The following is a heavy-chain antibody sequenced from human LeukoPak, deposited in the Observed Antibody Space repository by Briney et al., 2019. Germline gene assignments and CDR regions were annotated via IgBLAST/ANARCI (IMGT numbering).Heavy chain of an antibody. CDR2: ISGSGGST. V-gene: IGHV3-23*01. D-gene: IGHD3-3*01. J-gene: IGHJ4*02. Sequence: LTLTCTFSGFSLSTSGMCVSWVRQAPGKGLEWVSAISGSGGSTYYADSVKGRFTISRDNSKNTLYLQMNSLRAEDTAVYYCAKDGPPPTYYDFWSGYLYFDYWGQGTLVTVSS. CDR1: GFSLSTSG. CDR3: AKDGPPPTYYDFWSGYLYFDY.